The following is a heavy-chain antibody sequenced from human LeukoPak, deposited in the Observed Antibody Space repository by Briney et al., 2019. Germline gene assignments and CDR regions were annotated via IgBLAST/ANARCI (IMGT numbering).Heavy chain of an antibody. CDR2: IYYSWST. J-gene: IGHJ6*02. V-gene: IGHV4-59*01. D-gene: IGHD3-3*01. Sequence: PSETLSLTCSVSGGSISSYYWSWIRQPPGKGLEGIGYIYYSWSTNYNPSLKSLVTLSVDPSKNKFSLKLSFVTAAATAVNYCARFKVKYDFWSGYSAYGMDVWGQGTTVTVSS. CDR3: ARFKVKYDFWSGYSAYGMDV. CDR1: GGSISSYY.